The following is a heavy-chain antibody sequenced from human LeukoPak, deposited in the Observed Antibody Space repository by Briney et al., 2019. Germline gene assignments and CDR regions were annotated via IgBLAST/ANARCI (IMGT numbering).Heavy chain of an antibody. J-gene: IGHJ4*01. D-gene: IGHD6-13*01. CDR3: ARDGTAPGLYFDL. CDR2: IRQDGDEK. CDR1: GFTFIDYW. Sequence: PGGSLRLSCAVSGFTFIDYWMNWVRQAPGKGLEWVTSIRQDGDEKSYVDSVKGRFTISRDNPKNSLYLQMSSLWAEDTAVYYCARDGTAPGLYFDLWGRGTLVTVSS. V-gene: IGHV3-7*01.